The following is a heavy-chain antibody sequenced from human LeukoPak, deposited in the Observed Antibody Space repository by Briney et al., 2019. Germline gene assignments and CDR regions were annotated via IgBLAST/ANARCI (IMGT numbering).Heavy chain of an antibody. J-gene: IGHJ6*02. CDR2: ISSSGSTI. Sequence: GVSLRLSCAASGFTFSSYEMNWVRQAPGKGLEWVSYISSSGSTIYYADSVKGRFTISRDNAKNSLYLQMNSLRAEDTAVYYCARKSNYYYRMDVWGQGTTVTVPS. CDR1: GFTFSSYE. CDR3: ARKSNYYYRMDV. V-gene: IGHV3-48*03.